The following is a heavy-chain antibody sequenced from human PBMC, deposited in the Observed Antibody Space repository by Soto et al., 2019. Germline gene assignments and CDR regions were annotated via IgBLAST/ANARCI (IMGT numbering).Heavy chain of an antibody. J-gene: IGHJ6*03. Sequence: GGSLRLSCAASGFTFSSYWMSWVRQAPGKGLEWVANIKQDGSEKYYVDSVKGRFTISRDNAKNSLYLQMNSLRAEDTAVYYCARDRTIFRVVIVYYYYMDVWGKGTTVTVSS. V-gene: IGHV3-7*01. CDR2: IKQDGSEK. D-gene: IGHD3-3*01. CDR3: ARDRTIFRVVIVYYYYMDV. CDR1: GFTFSSYW.